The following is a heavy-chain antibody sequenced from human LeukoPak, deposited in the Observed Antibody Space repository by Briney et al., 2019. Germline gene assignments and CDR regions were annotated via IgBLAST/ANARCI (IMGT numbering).Heavy chain of an antibody. D-gene: IGHD2-15*01. CDR3: ARDLRRSGSFVYWFDP. Sequence: SETLSLTCTVSVASYWGWVRQSPEMGLEWIGSIYSTGGTYYNPSLKSRLTISLDTSKRQFSLKMTSMTAADTAVYYCARDLRRSGSFVYWFDPWGQGTLVTVTS. J-gene: IGHJ5*02. CDR2: IYSTGGT. CDR1: VASY. V-gene: IGHV4-39*07.